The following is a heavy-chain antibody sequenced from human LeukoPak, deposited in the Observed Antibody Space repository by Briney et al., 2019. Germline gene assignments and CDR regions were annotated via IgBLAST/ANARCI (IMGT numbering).Heavy chain of an antibody. J-gene: IGHJ3*02. CDR2: IRYDGSNK. Sequence: GGSLRLSCAASGFIFSYYGMHWVRQAPGKGLEWVAFIRYDGSNKYYADSVKGRFTISRDNSKNMLYLQMNSLRAEDTAVYYCARDYDIVESPEGHDVFDIWGQGTLVTVSS. CDR1: GFIFSYYG. CDR3: ARDYDIVESPEGHDVFDI. D-gene: IGHD2-21*01. V-gene: IGHV3-30*02.